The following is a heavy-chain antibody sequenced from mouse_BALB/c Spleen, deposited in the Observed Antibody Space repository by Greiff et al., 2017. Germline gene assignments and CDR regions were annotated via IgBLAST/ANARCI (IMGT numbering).Heavy chain of an antibody. J-gene: IGHJ4*01. V-gene: IGHV3-6*02. CDR1: GYSITSGYY. CDR2: ISYDGSN. Sequence: DVQLQESGPGLVKPSQSLSLTCSVTGYSITSGYYWNWIRQFPGNKLEWMGYISYDGSNNYNPSLKNRISITRDTSKNQFFLKLNSVTTEDTATYYCARGDDGYYYYAMDYWGQGTSVTVSS. CDR3: ARGDDGYYYYAMDY. D-gene: IGHD2-3*01.